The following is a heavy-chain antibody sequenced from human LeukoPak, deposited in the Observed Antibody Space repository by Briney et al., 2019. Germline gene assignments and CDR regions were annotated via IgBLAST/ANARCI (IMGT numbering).Heavy chain of an antibody. J-gene: IGHJ3*02. CDR2: INSDGSST. V-gene: IGHV3-74*01. CDR3: ASNEVVVTASHDAFDI. CDR1: GFTFSSYW. Sequence: GGSLRLSCAASGFTFSSYWMHWVRQAPGKGLVWVLRINSDGSSTSYADSVKGRFTISRDNAKNTLYLQMNRLRAEDTAVYYCASNEVVVTASHDAFDIWGQGTMVTVSS. D-gene: IGHD3-22*01.